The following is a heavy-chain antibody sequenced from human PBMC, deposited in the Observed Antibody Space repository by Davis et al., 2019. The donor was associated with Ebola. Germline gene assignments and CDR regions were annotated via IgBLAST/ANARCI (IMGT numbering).Heavy chain of an antibody. J-gene: IGHJ4*02. CDR2: ISGSGGST. D-gene: IGHD3-16*02. CDR3: AKLGVWGSYRSSSSHYFDY. CDR1: GFTFSSYA. V-gene: IGHV3-23*01. Sequence: GESLKISCAASGFTFSSYAMSWVRQAPGKGLEWVSAISGSGGSTYYADSVKGRFTISRDNSKNTLYLQMNSLRAEDTAVYYCAKLGVWGSYRSSSSHYFDYWGQGTLVTVSS.